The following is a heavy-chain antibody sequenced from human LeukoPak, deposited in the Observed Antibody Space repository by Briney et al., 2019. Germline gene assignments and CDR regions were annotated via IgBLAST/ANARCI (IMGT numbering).Heavy chain of an antibody. D-gene: IGHD6-19*01. J-gene: IGHJ3*02. CDR3: ARQATIYSSGWSRDAFDI. V-gene: IGHV4-34*01. CDR1: GGSFSGCY. Sequence: PSETLSLTCAVYGGSFSGCYWSWIRQPPGKGLEWIGEINHSGSTNYNPSLKSRVTISVDTSKNQFSLKLNSVTAADTAVYYCARQATIYSSGWSRDAFDIWGQGTMVTVSS. CDR2: INHSGST.